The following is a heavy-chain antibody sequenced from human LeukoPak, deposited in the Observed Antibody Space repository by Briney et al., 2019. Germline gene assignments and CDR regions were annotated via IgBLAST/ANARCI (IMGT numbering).Heavy chain of an antibody. Sequence: ASVKVSCKASGYTFNRYGISWVRQAPGQGLEWMGWISAYNGNTNYAQKLQGRVTMTTDTSTSTAYMELRSLRSDDTAVYYCARAGELLLYFDYWGQGTLVTVSS. J-gene: IGHJ4*02. CDR2: ISAYNGNT. CDR1: GYTFNRYG. CDR3: ARAGELLLYFDY. D-gene: IGHD2-15*01. V-gene: IGHV1-18*01.